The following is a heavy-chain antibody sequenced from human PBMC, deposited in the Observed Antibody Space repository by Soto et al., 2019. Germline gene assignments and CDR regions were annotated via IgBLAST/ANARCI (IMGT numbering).Heavy chain of an antibody. CDR3: ARRVLYSSSWYFDY. Sequence: SETLSLTCTVSGGSISSSSYYWGWIRQPPGKGLEWIGSIYYSGSTYYNPSLKSRVTISVDTSKNLFSLKLTSVTAADTAVYYCARRVLYSSSWYFDYWGQGTLVTVSS. D-gene: IGHD6-13*01. J-gene: IGHJ4*02. CDR1: GGSISSSSYY. CDR2: IYYSGST. V-gene: IGHV4-39*01.